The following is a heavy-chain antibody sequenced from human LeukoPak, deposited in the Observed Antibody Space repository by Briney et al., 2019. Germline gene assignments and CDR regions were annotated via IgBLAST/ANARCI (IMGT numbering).Heavy chain of an antibody. Sequence: ASVKVSFKPSGYTFTVYYIHWVRQAPGQGVEWVGWVNPNSGGTNYAQKFQGRVTMTRDASISTAYMELSGLRSDDTAVYYCARQPGDYNYWGQGTLVTVSS. CDR1: GYTFTVYY. CDR3: ARQPGDYNY. CDR2: VNPNSGGT. D-gene: IGHD3-10*01. V-gene: IGHV1-2*02. J-gene: IGHJ4*02.